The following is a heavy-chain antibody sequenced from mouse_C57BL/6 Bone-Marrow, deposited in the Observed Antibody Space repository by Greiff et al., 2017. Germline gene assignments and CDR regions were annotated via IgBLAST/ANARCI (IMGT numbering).Heavy chain of an antibody. CDR1: GYTFTSYG. D-gene: IGHD2-3*01. Sequence: QVQLQQSGAELARPGASVKLSCKASGYTFTSYGISGVKQRNGQGLEWIGEIYPRSGNTYYNEKFKGKATLTADKSSSTAYMELRSLTSEDSAVYFCARGDGYYAFFDYWGQGTTLTVSS. V-gene: IGHV1-81*01. CDR2: IYPRSGNT. J-gene: IGHJ2*01. CDR3: ARGDGYYAFFDY.